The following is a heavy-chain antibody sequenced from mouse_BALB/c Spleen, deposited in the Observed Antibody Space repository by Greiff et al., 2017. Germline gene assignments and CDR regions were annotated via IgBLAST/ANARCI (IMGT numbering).Heavy chain of an antibody. CDR1: GFTFSSYD. CDR2: ISSGGSYT. CDR3: ARDMITTKDVAMDY. V-gene: IGHV5-9-4*01. D-gene: IGHD2-4*01. Sequence: EVKLVESGGGLVKPGGSLKLSCAASGFTFSSYDMSWVRQSPEKRLEWVAEISSGGSYTYYPDTVTGRITISRDNAKNTLYLKMSSLRSEDTAMYYCARDMITTKDVAMDYWGQGTSVTVSS. J-gene: IGHJ4*01.